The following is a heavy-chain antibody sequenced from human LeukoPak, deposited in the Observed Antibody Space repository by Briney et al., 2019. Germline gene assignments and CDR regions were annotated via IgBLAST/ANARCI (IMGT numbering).Heavy chain of an antibody. D-gene: IGHD3-10*01. Sequence: PSETLSLTCAVSGYSITSGYYWCWIRQPPGKGLGWIRSIYHSGSTYYTPSLKSRVTISTDTSKNPVYLELSSVTAADTAVYYCARQGGYYGSGSYPWLFDYWGEGTLVTVSS. J-gene: IGHJ4*02. CDR1: GYSITSGYY. V-gene: IGHV4-38-2*01. CDR2: IYHSGST. CDR3: ARQGGYYGSGSYPWLFDY.